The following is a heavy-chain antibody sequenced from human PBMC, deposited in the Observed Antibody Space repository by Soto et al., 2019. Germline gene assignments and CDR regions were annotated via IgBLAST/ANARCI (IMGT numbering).Heavy chain of an antibody. CDR1: GGSFSGYY. D-gene: IGHD3-3*01. CDR3: ARGATQQRITIFGVVIKPHYYFDY. Sequence: KTSETLSLTCAVYGGSFSGYYWSWIRQPPGKGLEWIGEINHSGSTNYNPSLKSRVTISVDTSRNQFSLKLSSVTAADTAVYYCARGATQQRITIFGVVIKPHYYFDYWGQGTLVTVSS. V-gene: IGHV4-34*01. CDR2: INHSGST. J-gene: IGHJ4*02.